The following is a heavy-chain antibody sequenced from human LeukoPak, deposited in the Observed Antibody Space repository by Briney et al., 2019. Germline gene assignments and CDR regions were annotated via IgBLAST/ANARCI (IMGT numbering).Heavy chain of an antibody. CDR3: AREEDCGTARCSNDH. J-gene: IGHJ4*02. CDR1: GYTFTAYE. V-gene: IGHV1-2*02. CDR2: TNPKNGGT. Sequence: ASVKVSCKASGYTFTAYEMHWVRQAPGQGLEYVGWTNPKNGGTNSAQNFQGRVTMTWDTSVSTVYMELSRLRSDDTAVYYCAREEDCGTARCSNDHWGQGTLVTVSS. D-gene: IGHD1-1*01.